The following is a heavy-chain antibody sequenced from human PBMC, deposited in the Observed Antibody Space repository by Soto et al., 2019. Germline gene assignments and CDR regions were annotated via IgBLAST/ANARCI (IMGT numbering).Heavy chain of an antibody. CDR3: ARSKDAKWLYYFDY. Sequence: GGSLRLSCAASGFTFSDYYMSWIRQAPGKGLEWVSYISSSGSTIYYADSVKGRFTISRDNAKNSLYLQMNSLRAEDTAVYYCARSKDAKWLYYFDYWGQGTLVTVSS. V-gene: IGHV3-11*01. CDR2: ISSSGSTI. D-gene: IGHD3-22*01. CDR1: GFTFSDYY. J-gene: IGHJ4*02.